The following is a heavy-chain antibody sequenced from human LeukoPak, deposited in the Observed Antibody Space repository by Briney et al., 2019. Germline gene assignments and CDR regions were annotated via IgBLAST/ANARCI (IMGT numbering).Heavy chain of an antibody. V-gene: IGHV3-23*01. CDR1: GFTFSSYA. Sequence: PGGSLRLSCAASGFTFSSYAMSWVRQAPGKGLEWVSAISGSGVSTYYADSVKGRFTISRDNSKNTLYLQMNSLRAEDTAVYYCAKSPYDSSGYYMDYWGQGTLVTLCS. CDR3: AKSPYDSSGYYMDY. CDR2: ISGSGVST. J-gene: IGHJ4*02. D-gene: IGHD3-22*01.